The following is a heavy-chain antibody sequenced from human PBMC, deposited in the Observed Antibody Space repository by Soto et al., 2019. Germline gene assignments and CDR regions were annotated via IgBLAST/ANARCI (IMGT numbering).Heavy chain of an antibody. CDR1: GFTVSSNY. D-gene: IGHD3-22*01. V-gene: IGHV3-53*05. CDR3: AKDGYYYDSSGYNDAFDI. CDR2: IYSGGST. Sequence: GGSLRLSCAASGFTVSSNYMSCVRQAPGKGLEWVSVIYSGGSTYYADSVKGRFTISRDNSKNTLYLQMNSLRAEDTAVYYCAKDGYYYDSSGYNDAFDIWGQGTMVTVSS. J-gene: IGHJ3*02.